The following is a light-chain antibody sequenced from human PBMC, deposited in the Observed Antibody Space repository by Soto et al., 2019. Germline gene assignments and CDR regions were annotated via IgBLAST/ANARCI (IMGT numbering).Light chain of an antibody. Sequence: EIVLTQSPGTLSLSPGERATLSCRASESVSSTSLAWYQLNPGQAPRLLMYGVSSRATGIPDRFSGSGSGTYFPLTIKRLEPEFFAVYFGQHYNNSVWTSAQGTKVDIK. CDR3: QHYNNSVWT. J-gene: IGKJ1*01. V-gene: IGKV3-20*01. CDR1: ESVSSTS. CDR2: GVS.